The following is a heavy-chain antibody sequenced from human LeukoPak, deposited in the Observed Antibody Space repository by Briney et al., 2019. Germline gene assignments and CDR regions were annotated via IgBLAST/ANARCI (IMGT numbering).Heavy chain of an antibody. CDR1: GFTFDDYA. CDR2: ISWNSGSI. J-gene: IGHJ6*02. Sequence: GGSLRLSCAASGFTFDDYAMHWVRQAPGKGLEWVSGISWNSGSIGYADSVKGRFTISRDNAKNSLYLQMNSLRAEDTALYYCAKDTVSSGPAAPMDVWGQGTTVTVSS. CDR3: AKDTVSSGPAAPMDV. V-gene: IGHV3-9*01. D-gene: IGHD3-22*01.